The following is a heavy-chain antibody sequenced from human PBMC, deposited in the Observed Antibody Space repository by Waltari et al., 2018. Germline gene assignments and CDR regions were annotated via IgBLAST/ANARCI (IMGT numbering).Heavy chain of an antibody. CDR1: GYTFTGYY. J-gene: IGHJ3*02. D-gene: IGHD2-15*01. CDR2: INPNSGGT. Sequence: QVQLVQSGAEVKKPGASVKVSCKASGYTFTGYYMHWVRQAPGQGLEWMGRINPNSGGTNDAKKVQGRVTMTRDTSISTAYMELSRLRSDDTAVYYCASDLLKGPDAFDIWGQGTMVTVSS. CDR3: ASDLLKGPDAFDI. V-gene: IGHV1-2*06.